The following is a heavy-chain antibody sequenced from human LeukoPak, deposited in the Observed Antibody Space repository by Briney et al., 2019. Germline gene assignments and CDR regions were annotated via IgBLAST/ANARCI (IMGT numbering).Heavy chain of an antibody. J-gene: IGHJ5*02. V-gene: IGHV3-74*01. CDR1: GFTFGSYW. D-gene: IGHD6-13*01. CDR2: INTDGGFT. Sequence: GGSLRLSCAASGFTFGSYWIHWVRQAPGKGLVWVSRINTDGGFTDYADSVKGRFTVSRDNAKNTVYLQMNSLGDEDTAVYYCTRGIAEAFDPWGPGTLVTVSS. CDR3: TRGIAEAFDP.